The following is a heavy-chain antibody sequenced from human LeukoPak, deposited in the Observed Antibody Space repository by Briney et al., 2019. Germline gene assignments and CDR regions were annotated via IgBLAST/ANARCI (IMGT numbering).Heavy chain of an antibody. D-gene: IGHD3-22*01. Sequence: SETLSLTCTVSGGSISPYYWMWIRQPPGKGLEWIGYIYYSGSTNYNPSVKSRVTISVDTSKNQFSLKLSSVTAADTAVYYCARTPSTSVYYDSSGYFDSWGQGTLVTVSS. V-gene: IGHV4-59*01. CDR2: IYYSGST. CDR3: ARTPSTSVYYDSSGYFDS. J-gene: IGHJ4*02. CDR1: GGSISPYY.